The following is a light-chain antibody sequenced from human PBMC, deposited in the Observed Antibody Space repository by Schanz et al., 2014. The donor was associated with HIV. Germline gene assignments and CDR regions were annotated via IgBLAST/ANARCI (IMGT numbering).Light chain of an antibody. CDR3: QQRNDWPPIT. Sequence: EIVMTQSPATLSVSPGDRATLSCRASQSVGSYLAWYQQKPGQAPRLIIYGASNRATGIPARFSGSGSGTDFTLTITSLEPEDFAVYYCQQRNDWPPITFGQGTRLEIK. V-gene: IGKV3-11*01. CDR2: GAS. J-gene: IGKJ5*01. CDR1: QSVGSY.